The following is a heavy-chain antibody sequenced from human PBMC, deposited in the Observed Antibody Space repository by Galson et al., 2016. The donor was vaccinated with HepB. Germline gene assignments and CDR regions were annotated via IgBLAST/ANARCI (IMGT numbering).Heavy chain of an antibody. CDR1: DVSVNSEAYH. V-gene: IGHV4-61*08. Sequence: SETLSLTCSVSDVSVNSEAYHWIWIRQPPGRGLEWLGHTYPSRPSSYNPSLKSRVTMSVDTSKNQFSLTLSSVTAADTAVYYCATYFAGRGGSGYWGAGALVTVSS. J-gene: IGHJ4*02. D-gene: IGHD3-16*01. CDR3: ATYFAGRGGSGY. CDR2: TYPSRPS.